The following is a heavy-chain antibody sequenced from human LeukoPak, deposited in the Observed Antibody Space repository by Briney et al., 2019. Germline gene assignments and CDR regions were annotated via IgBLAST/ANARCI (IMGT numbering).Heavy chain of an antibody. V-gene: IGHV4-59*01. Sequence: SETLSLTCTVSGGSISSYYWSWIRQPPGKGLEWIGYIYYSGSTNYNPSLKSRVTISVDTSKNQFSLKLSSVTAADTAVYYCARGWGGGYNSYYYYYGMDVWGQGTTVTVSS. CDR1: GGSISSYY. CDR2: IYYSGST. D-gene: IGHD5-24*01. J-gene: IGHJ6*02. CDR3: ARGWGGGYNSYYYYYGMDV.